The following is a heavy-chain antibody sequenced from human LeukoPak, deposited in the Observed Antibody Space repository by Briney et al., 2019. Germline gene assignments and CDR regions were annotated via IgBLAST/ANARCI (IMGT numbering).Heavy chain of an antibody. J-gene: IGHJ4*02. CDR3: AGGPPMVRGVIITNFDN. V-gene: IGHV4-34*01. D-gene: IGHD3-10*01. CDR1: GGSFSGYY. CDR2: INHSGST. Sequence: SETLSLTCAVYGGSFSGYYWSWIRQPPGKGLEWIGEINHSGSTNYNPSLKSRVTISVDTSKNQFSLKLSSVTAADTAVYYCAGGPPMVRGVIITNFDNWAPGTLVTVCS.